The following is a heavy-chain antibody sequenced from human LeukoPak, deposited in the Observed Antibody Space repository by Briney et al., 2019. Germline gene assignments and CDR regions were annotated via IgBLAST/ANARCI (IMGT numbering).Heavy chain of an antibody. CDR3: ARELLSYGGDDY. Sequence: PGGSLRLSCAASGFTFSRYGMHWVRQAPGKGLEWLAVIWYDGSNKYYAEYVKGRFTISRDNSKNTLHLQMNSLRAEDTAVYYCARELLSYGGDDYWGQGTLVTVSS. D-gene: IGHD5-18*01. CDR1: GFTFSRYG. CDR2: IWYDGSNK. J-gene: IGHJ4*02. V-gene: IGHV3-33*01.